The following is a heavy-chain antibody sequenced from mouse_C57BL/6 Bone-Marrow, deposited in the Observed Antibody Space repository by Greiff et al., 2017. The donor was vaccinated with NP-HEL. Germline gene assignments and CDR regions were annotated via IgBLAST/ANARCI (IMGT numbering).Heavy chain of an antibody. J-gene: IGHJ1*03. Sequence: VQLKESGGGLVKPGGSLKLSCAASGFTFSDYGMHWVRQAPEKGLEWVAYISSGSSTIYYADTVKGRFTISRDNAKNTLFLQMTSLRSEDTAMYYCAHYGSSDWYFDVWGTGTTVTVSS. CDR3: AHYGSSDWYFDV. CDR1: GFTFSDYG. D-gene: IGHD1-1*01. CDR2: ISSGSSTI. V-gene: IGHV5-17*01.